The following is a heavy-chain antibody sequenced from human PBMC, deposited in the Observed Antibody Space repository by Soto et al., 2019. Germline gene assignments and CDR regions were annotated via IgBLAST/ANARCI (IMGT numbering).Heavy chain of an antibody. Sequence: GGSLRLSCAAYGFSFGNYVMNWVRQAPGKGLEWVSGISDSGGSSSSADSVKGRFTVSRDNSKNTLYLQMDSLTGDDTAVYYCTKGGDSWSGYAQHWGQGALVTVSS. D-gene: IGHD3-3*01. CDR1: GFSFGNYV. CDR3: TKGGDSWSGYAQH. V-gene: IGHV3-23*01. J-gene: IGHJ1*01. CDR2: ISDSGGSS.